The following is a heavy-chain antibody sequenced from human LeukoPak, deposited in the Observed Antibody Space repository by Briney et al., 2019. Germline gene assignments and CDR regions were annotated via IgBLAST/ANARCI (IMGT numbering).Heavy chain of an antibody. V-gene: IGHV3-30*01. D-gene: IGHD3-3*01. J-gene: IGHJ6*03. CDR2: ISYDGSNK. CDR3: AREGHPHYDFWSGYPYYYYYYYMDV. Sequence: PGGSLRLSCAASGLTFSSYAMHWVRQAPGKGLEWVAVISYDGSNKYYADSVKGRFTISRDNSKNTLYLQMNSLRAEDTAVYYCAREGHPHYDFWSGYPYYYYYYYMDVWGKGTTVTVSS. CDR1: GLTFSSYA.